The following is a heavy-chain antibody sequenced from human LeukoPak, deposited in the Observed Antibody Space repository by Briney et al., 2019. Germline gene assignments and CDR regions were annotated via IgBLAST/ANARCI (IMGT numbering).Heavy chain of an antibody. Sequence: SVKVSCKASGYTFTGYYMDWVRQAAGQGLEWMGWINPNSGGTTYAQRFQGRVTMTRDTSISTAYMELSRLRSDDTAVYYCARAEQQLVLAVDYWGQGTLVTVSS. V-gene: IGHV1-2*02. CDR1: GYTFTGYY. D-gene: IGHD6-13*01. CDR2: INPNSGGT. J-gene: IGHJ4*02. CDR3: ARAEQQLVLAVDY.